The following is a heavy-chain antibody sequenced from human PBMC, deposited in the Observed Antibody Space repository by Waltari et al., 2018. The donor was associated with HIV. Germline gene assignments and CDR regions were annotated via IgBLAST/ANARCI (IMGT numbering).Heavy chain of an antibody. CDR2: IKDVGTEA. CDR1: GFDLVYTW. CDR3: ARGTPLYGLDV. J-gene: IGHJ6*02. Sequence: VILVESGGGLAQTGGSLGLSCASSGFDLVYTWMSCFRQATGKGLGRVANIKDVGTEAYLRDSVNGRFTISRDNAKDSLSLQMTSLRAEDTAVYYCARGTPLYGLDVWGQGTTVTASS. D-gene: IGHD2-15*01. V-gene: IGHV3-7*01.